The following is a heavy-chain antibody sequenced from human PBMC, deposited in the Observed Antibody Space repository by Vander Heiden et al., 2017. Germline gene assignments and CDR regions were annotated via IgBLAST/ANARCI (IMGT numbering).Heavy chain of an antibody. J-gene: IGHJ4*02. V-gene: IGHV4-39*02. CDR1: GGSITSGNYY. CDR3: ARLGNPRGFDY. CDR2: IFYTGST. D-gene: IGHD7-27*01. Sequence: QLQLQESGPGLVKPSETLTLTCTVSGGSITSGNYYWGWIRQPPGKGLEWIGSIFYTGSTDDKVSLKSRVTISVETSKNHFSLKVNYANAADTAMYYWARLGNPRGFDYWGQGTLVPVS.